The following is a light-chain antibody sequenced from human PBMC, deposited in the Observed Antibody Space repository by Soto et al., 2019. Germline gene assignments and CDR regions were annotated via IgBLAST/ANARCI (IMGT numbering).Light chain of an antibody. J-gene: IGKJ1*01. CDR3: QQYNNYSWT. CDR2: DAS. Sequence: DIQMTQSPSTLPASVGDRVTITCRASQFISTWLAWYQQKPGKAPRLLIYDASTLEGGVPSRFSGSGSGTEFTLTISSLQPDDFATYYCQQYNNYSWTFGQGTKV. CDR1: QFISTW. V-gene: IGKV1-5*01.